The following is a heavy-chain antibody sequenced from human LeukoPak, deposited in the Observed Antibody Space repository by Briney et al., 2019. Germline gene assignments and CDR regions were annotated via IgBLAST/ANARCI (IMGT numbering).Heavy chain of an antibody. CDR2: ISPSGGDA. Sequence: GGSLRLSCAASGFTFSTYAMAWVRQAPGKGLEWVSSISPSGGDAYYADSVRGRFTTSRDNSKYAVYLQMNSLRAEDTAVYYCAKRIQYSSPDSYFDFWGQGTLVTVSS. CDR3: AKRIQYSSPDSYFDF. CDR1: GFTFSTYA. D-gene: IGHD6-6*01. V-gene: IGHV3-23*01. J-gene: IGHJ4*02.